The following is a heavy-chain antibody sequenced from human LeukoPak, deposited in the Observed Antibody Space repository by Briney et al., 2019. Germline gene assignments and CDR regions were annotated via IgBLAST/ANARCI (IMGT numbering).Heavy chain of an antibody. Sequence: ASVKVSCKASGYTFTSYDINWVRQATGQGLEWMGWMNPNSGNTGYAQKFQGRVTMTRNTSISTAYMELSSLRSEATAVYYCVREWEYLMVRGVRYMGNWFDPWGQGTLVTVSS. V-gene: IGHV1-8*01. CDR1: GYTFTSYD. CDR2: MNPNSGNT. J-gene: IGHJ5*02. CDR3: VREWEYLMVRGVRYMGNWFDP. D-gene: IGHD3-10*01.